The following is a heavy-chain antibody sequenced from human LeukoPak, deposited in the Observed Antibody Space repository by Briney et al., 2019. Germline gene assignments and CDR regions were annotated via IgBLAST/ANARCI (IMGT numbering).Heavy chain of an antibody. CDR3: TTDYLQGAAEFDY. J-gene: IGHJ4*02. CDR2: IKSKTDGGTA. Sequence: GGSLRLSCAASGFTFSNAWMSWVRQAPGKGLEWVGRIKSKTDGGTADYAAPVKGRFTISRDDSKNTLYLQMNSLKTEDTAVYYCTTDYLQGAAEFDYWGQGTLVTVSS. V-gene: IGHV3-15*01. CDR1: GFTFSNAW. D-gene: IGHD6-13*01.